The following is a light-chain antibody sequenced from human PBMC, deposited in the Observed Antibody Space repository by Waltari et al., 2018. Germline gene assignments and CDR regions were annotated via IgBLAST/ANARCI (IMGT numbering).Light chain of an antibody. CDR2: ANN. CDR1: TPNIGAHSE. V-gene: IGLV1-40*01. Sequence: QSVLTQPPSVSGAPGQRVPISCTGSTPNIGAHSEVQWYQQVTGTAPKLLIYANNNRPSGVPDRFSGSRSGTSASLAITGLQAEDEADYYCQSYDNSLRGVFGGGTKLTVL. J-gene: IGLJ3*02. CDR3: QSYDNSLRGV.